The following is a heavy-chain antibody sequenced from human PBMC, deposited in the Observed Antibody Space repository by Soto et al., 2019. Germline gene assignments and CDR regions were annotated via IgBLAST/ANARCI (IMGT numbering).Heavy chain of an antibody. CDR3: AHKGPEDWPLDY. D-gene: IGHD3-9*01. J-gene: IGHJ4*02. CDR2: IYWDDSK. V-gene: IGHV2-5*02. CDR1: GVSLSTSGVG. Sequence: QITLRESGPTLVGPTQPLTLTCAFSGVSLSTSGVGVGGIRQPPGQALEWLAVIYWDDSKHYSRSLRSRLTITNDTSNNQVVLTMTNMDPMDTVTYYCAHKGPEDWPLDYWGQGTLVTVSS.